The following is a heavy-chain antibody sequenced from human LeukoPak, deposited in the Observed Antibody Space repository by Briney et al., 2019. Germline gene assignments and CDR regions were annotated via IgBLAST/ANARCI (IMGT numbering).Heavy chain of an antibody. V-gene: IGHV4-4*02. CDR2: IYHSGST. CDR1: GGSISSSNW. J-gene: IGHJ4*02. D-gene: IGHD1-26*01. CDR3: ARRVGATASAFDY. Sequence: SGTLSLTCAVSGGSISSSNWWSWVRPPPGKGLEWIGEIYHSGSTNYNPSLKSRVTISVDKSKNQFSLKLSSVTAADTAVYYCARRVGATASAFDYWGQGTLVTVSS.